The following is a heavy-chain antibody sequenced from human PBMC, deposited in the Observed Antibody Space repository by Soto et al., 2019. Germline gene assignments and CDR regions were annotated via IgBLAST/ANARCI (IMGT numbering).Heavy chain of an antibody. D-gene: IGHD3-22*01. CDR2: IYAGTIT. CDR3: ARIPYDNSGTIFDY. J-gene: IGHJ4*02. Sequence: GGSLRLSXAVSGITVSSYYMSWVRQAAGKGLEWVSVIYAGTITYYADSVKGRFTIYRDNSKNTLNLEMNSLRVEDTAVYYCARIPYDNSGTIFDYWGQGTLATVSS. V-gene: IGHV3-53*01. CDR1: GITVSSYY.